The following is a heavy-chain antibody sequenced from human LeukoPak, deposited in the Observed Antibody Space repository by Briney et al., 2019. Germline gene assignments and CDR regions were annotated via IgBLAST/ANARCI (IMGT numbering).Heavy chain of an antibody. Sequence: SETLSLTCTVSGGSISSGSYYWRWIRQPAGKGLEWIGRIYTSGSTNYNPSLKSRVTISVDTSKNQFSLKLSSVTAADTAVYYCARAAYYYGSGDLYFQHWGQGTLVTVSS. CDR3: ARAAYYYGSGDLYFQH. CDR1: GGSISSGSYY. V-gene: IGHV4-61*02. J-gene: IGHJ1*01. CDR2: IYTSGST. D-gene: IGHD3-10*01.